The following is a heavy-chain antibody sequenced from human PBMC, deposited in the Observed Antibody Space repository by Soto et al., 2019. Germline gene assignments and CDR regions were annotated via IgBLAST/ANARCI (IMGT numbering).Heavy chain of an antibody. CDR2: IKSKADGGTA. Sequence: EVQLVESGGGLVKPGGSLRLSCAASGFTFTNAWMTWVRQAPGKGLDWVGRIKSKADGGTADYAAPVKGRFTISRDDSKTTLFLQMNSLKTEDTAVYYCATRPTFSYVGTEKFLQHWGQGTRVTVSS. CDR3: ATRPTFSYVGTEKFLQH. CDR1: GFTFTNAW. J-gene: IGHJ1*01. V-gene: IGHV3-15*01. D-gene: IGHD7-27*01.